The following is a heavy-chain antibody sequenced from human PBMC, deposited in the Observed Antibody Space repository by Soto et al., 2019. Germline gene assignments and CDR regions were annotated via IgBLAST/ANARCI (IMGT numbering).Heavy chain of an antibody. Sequence: QVQLVEFGGGVVQPGRSLRLSCAASGFTFSSYAMHWVRQAPGKGLEWVAVISYDGSNKYYADSVKGRFTISRDNSKNTLYLQMNSLRAEDTAVYYCARRLPYDYSLIMPYYYYYGMDVWGQGTTVTVSS. CDR1: GFTFSSYA. D-gene: IGHD5-12*01. J-gene: IGHJ6*02. V-gene: IGHV3-30-3*01. CDR2: ISYDGSNK. CDR3: ARRLPYDYSLIMPYYYYYGMDV.